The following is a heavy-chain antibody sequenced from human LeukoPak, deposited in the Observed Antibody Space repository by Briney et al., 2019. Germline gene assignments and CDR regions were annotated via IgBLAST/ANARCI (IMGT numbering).Heavy chain of an antibody. D-gene: IGHD3-22*01. V-gene: IGHV1-46*01. CDR3: ALYYYDSSGYYGMDV. J-gene: IGHJ6*02. CDR2: INPSGGST. Sequence: ASVTVSCKASGGTFSSYAISWVRQAPGQGLEWMGIINPSGGSTSYAQKFQGRVTMTRDTSTSTVYMELSSLRSEDTAVYYCALYYYDSSGYYGMDVRGQGTTVTVSS. CDR1: GGTFSSYA.